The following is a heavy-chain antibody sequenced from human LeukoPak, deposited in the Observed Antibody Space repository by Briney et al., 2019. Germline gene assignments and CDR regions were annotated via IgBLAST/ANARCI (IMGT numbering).Heavy chain of an antibody. CDR3: ARVGPSGFDY. V-gene: IGHV4-4*02. D-gene: IGHD3-3*01. J-gene: IGHJ4*02. Sequence: SETLPLTCTVSGGSINSSNWWSWVRQPPGKGLEWIGEMFHSGSPNYNPSLKSRVTISVDKSKNQFSLKLNSVTAADTAVYHCARVGPSGFDYWGQGTLVTVSS. CDR2: MFHSGSP. CDR1: GGSINSSNW.